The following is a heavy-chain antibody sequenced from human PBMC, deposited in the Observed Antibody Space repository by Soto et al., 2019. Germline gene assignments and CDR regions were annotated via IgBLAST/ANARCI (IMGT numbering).Heavy chain of an antibody. J-gene: IGHJ4*02. CDR3: AGSSTPAGY. CDR2: ISAYNGNT. V-gene: IGHV1-18*01. Sequence: QVQLVQSGAEVKKPGASVKVSCKASGYTFTSYAISWVRQAPGQGLEWMGWISAYNGNTNYAQKLQGRVTMTTATSTTTAYMELRSLRSADTAVYYRAGSSTPAGYWGQGTLVTVSS. CDR1: GYTFTSYA.